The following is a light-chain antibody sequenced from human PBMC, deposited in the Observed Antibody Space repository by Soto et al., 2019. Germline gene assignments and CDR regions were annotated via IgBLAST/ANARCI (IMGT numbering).Light chain of an antibody. CDR1: QRVSSH. V-gene: IGKV3-15*01. J-gene: IGKJ1*01. CDR2: AAS. Sequence: ETVMTQSPVTLSVSPGDTATLSCMASQRVSSHFAWYQRKPGQAPRLLIYAASTRATGIPGRFSGSGSGTEFTLTISSLQSEDFAVYYCQQYGSSPRTFGQGTKVDI. CDR3: QQYGSSPRT.